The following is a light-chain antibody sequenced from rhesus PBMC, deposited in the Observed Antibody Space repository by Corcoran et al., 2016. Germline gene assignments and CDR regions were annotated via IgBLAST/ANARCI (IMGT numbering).Light chain of an antibody. V-gene: IGKV1-33*02. Sequence: DIQMTQSPSSLSASVGDTVTITCQASQGIRKFLAWYQQKPGKAPKLLIYDASTLQSGVPSRFSGSGSGTAVTLTIGCLQPEDFATYYCQPHNSYPFPFGPGTKLDI. J-gene: IGKJ3*01. CDR2: DAS. CDR1: QGIRKF. CDR3: QPHNSYPFP.